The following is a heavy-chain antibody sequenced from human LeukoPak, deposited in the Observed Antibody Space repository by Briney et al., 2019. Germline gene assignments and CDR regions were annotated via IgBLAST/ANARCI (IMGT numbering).Heavy chain of an antibody. CDR1: GFTFSSYA. CDR2: ISSSGGST. Sequence: GGSLRLSCAASGFTFSSYAMNWVRQAPGKGLEWVSTISSSGGSTYYADSVKGRFTISRDISKNTLYLQVNSLRAEDTAVYYCAKDAYYDSSGYNNYWGQGTLVTVSS. CDR3: AKDAYYDSSGYNNY. J-gene: IGHJ4*02. V-gene: IGHV3-23*01. D-gene: IGHD3-22*01.